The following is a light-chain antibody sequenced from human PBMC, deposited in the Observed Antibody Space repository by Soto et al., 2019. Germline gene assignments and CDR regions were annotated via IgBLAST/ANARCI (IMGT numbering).Light chain of an antibody. Sequence: EIVLTQSPATLSVSPGERVTLSCRASQGIRSNLAWHQQKRGQPPRLLLYGASTRATDTPVRFSGSGSGTEFTLTITSLQSADFAVYYCQQYNNWPLTFGQGTRLAIK. CDR1: QGIRSN. V-gene: IGKV3-15*01. CDR2: GAS. CDR3: QQYNNWPLT. J-gene: IGKJ5*01.